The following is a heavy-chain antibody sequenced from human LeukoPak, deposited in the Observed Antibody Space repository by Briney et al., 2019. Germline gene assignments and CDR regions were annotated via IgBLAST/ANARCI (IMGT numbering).Heavy chain of an antibody. J-gene: IGHJ4*02. CDR3: ARSYGHSIDY. CDR1: GFTFSSYA. D-gene: IGHD3-16*01. V-gene: IGHV3-30-3*01. CDR2: ISYDGSNK. Sequence: PGGSLRLSCAASGFTFSSYAMHWVRQAPGKGLEWVAVISYDGSNKYYADSVKGRFTISRDNSKNTLYLQMNSLRAEDTAVYYCARSYGHSIDYWGQGTLVTVSS.